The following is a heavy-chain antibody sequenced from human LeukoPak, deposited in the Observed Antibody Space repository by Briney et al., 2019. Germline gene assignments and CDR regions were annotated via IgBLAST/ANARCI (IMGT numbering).Heavy chain of an antibody. CDR3: ARETPRRGETRDGYR. CDR1: GFTFDDYG. Sequence: PGGSLRLSCAASGFTFDDYGMSWVRQAPGKGLECLANIKEDGSETYYADSVKGRFTISRDNPKNLLFLQINSLRVEDSAVYYCARETPRRGETRDGYRWGQGTLVTVSS. CDR2: IKEDGSET. V-gene: IGHV3-7*01. D-gene: IGHD5-24*01. J-gene: IGHJ4*02.